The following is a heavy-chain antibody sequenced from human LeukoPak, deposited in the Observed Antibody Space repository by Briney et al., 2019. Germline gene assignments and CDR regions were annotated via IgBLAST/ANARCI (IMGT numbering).Heavy chain of an antibody. D-gene: IGHD2-15*01. CDR3: ARHCCSAPSKRVFDI. V-gene: IGHV4-39*01. J-gene: IGHJ3*02. CDR2: ISYSGNT. CDR1: GVSIISSDYH. Sequence: SETLSLTCTVSGVSIISSDYHWGWVRQPPGKGLEWIGTISYSGNTDYNPSLRSRATISVDTSNNQFSLRLGSVTAADTAIYHCARHCCSAPSKRVFDIWGQGTMVTVSS.